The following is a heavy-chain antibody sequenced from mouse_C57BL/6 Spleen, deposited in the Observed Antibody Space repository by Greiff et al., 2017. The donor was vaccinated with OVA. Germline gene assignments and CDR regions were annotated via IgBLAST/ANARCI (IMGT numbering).Heavy chain of an antibody. Sequence: VHVKQSGPELVKPGASVKISCKASGYTFTDYYMNWVKQSHGKSLEWIGDINPNNGGTSYNQKFKGKATLTVDKSSSTAYMELRSLTSEDSAVYYCARRYYGSSYGYFDVWGTGTTVTVSS. CDR1: GYTFTDYY. J-gene: IGHJ1*03. D-gene: IGHD1-1*01. V-gene: IGHV1-26*01. CDR2: INPNNGGT. CDR3: ARRYYGSSYGYFDV.